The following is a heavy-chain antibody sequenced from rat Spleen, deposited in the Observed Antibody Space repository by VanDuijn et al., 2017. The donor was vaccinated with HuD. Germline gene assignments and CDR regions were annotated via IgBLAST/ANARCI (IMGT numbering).Heavy chain of an antibody. D-gene: IGHD1-4*01. CDR2: IGPRADVT. CDR1: GFTFSNFG. Sequence: EVQLVESGGGLVLPGRSLKLSCEASGFTFSNFGMHWIRQTPTKGLEWVASIGPRADVTYYRDSVKGRFTISKDNAKSTLHLQMDSLRSEDTATYYCATDPGCYWGQGVMVTVSS. J-gene: IGHJ2*01. CDR3: ATDPGCY. V-gene: IGHV5-19*01.